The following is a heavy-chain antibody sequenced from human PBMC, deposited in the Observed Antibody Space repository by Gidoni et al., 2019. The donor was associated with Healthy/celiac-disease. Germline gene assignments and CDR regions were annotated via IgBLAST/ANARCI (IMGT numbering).Heavy chain of an antibody. CDR2: ISGSGGST. CDR3: AKTPPPHDYGDYRYFDL. Sequence: EVQLLESGGGLVQPGGSLRLSCAASGFTFSFYAMSWVRQAPGKGLEWVSSISGSGGSTYYADSVKGRFTISRDNSKKTLYLQMNSLRAEDAAVYYCAKTPPPHDYGDYRYFDLWGRGTLVTVSS. J-gene: IGHJ2*01. D-gene: IGHD4-17*01. V-gene: IGHV3-23*01. CDR1: GFTFSFYA.